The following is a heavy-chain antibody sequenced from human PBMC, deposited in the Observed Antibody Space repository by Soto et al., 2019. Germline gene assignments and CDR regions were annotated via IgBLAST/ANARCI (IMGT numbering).Heavy chain of an antibody. CDR3: CVIKRRDQYSTSGYWFDP. CDR1: GFTFSDAW. V-gene: IGHV3-15*01. Sequence: GGSLRLSCAASGFTFSDAWMSWFRQAPGKGLEWVGRIKSKADGETKDYGAPVRGRFTISRDDSQDILYLHMNSLRIEDTAVYYCCVIKRRDQYSTSGYWFDPWGPGTLVTVSS. CDR2: IKSKADGETK. J-gene: IGHJ5*02. D-gene: IGHD4-4*01.